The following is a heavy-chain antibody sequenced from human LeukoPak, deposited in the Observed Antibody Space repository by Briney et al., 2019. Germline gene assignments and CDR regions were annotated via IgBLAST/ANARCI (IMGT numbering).Heavy chain of an antibody. CDR1: GFTVSSSY. J-gene: IGHJ5*01. CDR2: IFAGGNT. V-gene: IGHV3-66*01. Sequence: PGGSLRLSCAASGFTVSSSYMSWVRQAPGKGLEWVSIIFAGGNTYYAGSVKGRFTISRDSSKNTVSLQMNSLRGEDPSIYYCAKDQFDSWGQGILVTVSS. CDR3: AKDQFDS.